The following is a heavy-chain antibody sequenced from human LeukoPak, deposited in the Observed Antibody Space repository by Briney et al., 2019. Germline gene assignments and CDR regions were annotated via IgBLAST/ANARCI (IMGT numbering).Heavy chain of an antibody. V-gene: IGHV3-23*01. CDR2: IFGSGGSA. J-gene: IGHJ4*02. CDR3: AKTTTGYSSGRYPAWPIDY. CDR1: GVAFCSYA. Sequence: GGSLRLSCAASGVAFCSYAMYWVREAPGKGLECGSGIFGSGGSAHYADSVKGRFTISRDNSKNTVYLQMDSLRVEDTAIYYRAKTTTGYSSGRYPAWPIDYWGQGTLVTASS. D-gene: IGHD2-15*01.